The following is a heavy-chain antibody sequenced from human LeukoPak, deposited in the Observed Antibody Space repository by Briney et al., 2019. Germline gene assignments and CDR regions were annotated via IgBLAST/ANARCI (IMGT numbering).Heavy chain of an antibody. D-gene: IGHD3-22*01. V-gene: IGHV3-21*01. Sequence: GGSLRLSCAASGFTFSSYSMNWVRQAPGKGLGWVSSISSSSSHIYYADSVKGRFTISRDNAKNSLYLQMNSLRAEDTAVYYCARDWTRSGSDYWGQGTLVTVSS. CDR2: ISSSSSHI. J-gene: IGHJ4*02. CDR1: GFTFSSYS. CDR3: ARDWTRSGSDY.